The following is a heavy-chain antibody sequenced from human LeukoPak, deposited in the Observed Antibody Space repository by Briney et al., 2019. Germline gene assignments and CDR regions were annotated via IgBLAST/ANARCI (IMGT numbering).Heavy chain of an antibody. Sequence: ASVKVSCKASGYRLTDYYMHWVRQAPGQGLEWMGWINPNSGDTNYAQRFQGRVTMTRDTSISTAYMELSRLRSDDTAVYYCARDAYGANGLAHWGQGTLVTVSS. CDR1: GYRLTDYY. CDR3: ARDAYGANGLAH. D-gene: IGHD4-23*01. V-gene: IGHV1-2*02. CDR2: INPNSGDT. J-gene: IGHJ4*02.